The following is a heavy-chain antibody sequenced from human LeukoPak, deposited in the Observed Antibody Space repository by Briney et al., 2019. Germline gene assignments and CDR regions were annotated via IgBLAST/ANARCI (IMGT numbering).Heavy chain of an antibody. D-gene: IGHD4-23*01. CDR1: GFTFSSYW. J-gene: IGHJ4*02. Sequence: ASLRLSCAASGFTFSSYWMSWVRQAPGKGLEWVANIKQDGSEKYYVDSVNGRFTISRDNAKNSLSLQMNSLRAEDTAVYYCARDFRGTTVAYYWGQGTLVTVSS. CDR3: ARDFRGTTVAYY. V-gene: IGHV3-7*01. CDR2: IKQDGSEK.